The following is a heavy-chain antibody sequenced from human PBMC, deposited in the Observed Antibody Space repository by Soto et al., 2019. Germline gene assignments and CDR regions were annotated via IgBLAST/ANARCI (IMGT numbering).Heavy chain of an antibody. CDR2: ISAYNGNT. V-gene: IGHV1-18*01. CDR1: GYTFTSYG. CDR3: ARYGYYYDSSGYYYLDYYGMDV. D-gene: IGHD3-22*01. J-gene: IGHJ6*02. Sequence: QVQLVQSGAEVKKPGASVKVSCKASGYTFTSYGISWVRQAPGQGLEWMGWISAYNGNTNYAQKLQGRVTMTTDTSTSTAYMELRSLRSDYTAVYYCARYGYYYDSSGYYYLDYYGMDVWGQGTTVTVSS.